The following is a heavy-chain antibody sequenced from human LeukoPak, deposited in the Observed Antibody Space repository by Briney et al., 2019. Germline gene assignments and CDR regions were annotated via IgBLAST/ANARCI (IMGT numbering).Heavy chain of an antibody. J-gene: IGHJ4*02. Sequence: ASVKVSCMASGYTFTGYYMHWVRRAPGQGLGWMGWIDPNSGGTNYAQKFQGRVAMTRDTSISTAYMELSRLRSDDTAVYYCASPVATQLELRNWGQGTLVTVS. V-gene: IGHV1-2*02. CDR3: ASPVATQLELRN. D-gene: IGHD1-7*01. CDR1: GYTFTGYY. CDR2: IDPNSGGT.